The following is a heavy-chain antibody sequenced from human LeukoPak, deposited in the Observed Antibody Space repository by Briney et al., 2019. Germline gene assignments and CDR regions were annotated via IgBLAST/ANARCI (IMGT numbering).Heavy chain of an antibody. Sequence: PGGSQRLSCAVSGITLSNYGMSWVRQAPGKGLEWVAGISGSGGGTNYADSVKGRFTISRDNPKNTLYLQMNGLRAEDTAVYFCAKRGVVIRVILVGFHKEAYYFDSWGQGALVTVSS. D-gene: IGHD3-22*01. CDR1: GITLSNYG. V-gene: IGHV3-23*01. CDR3: AKRGVVIRVILVGFHKEAYYFDS. J-gene: IGHJ4*02. CDR2: ISGSGGGT.